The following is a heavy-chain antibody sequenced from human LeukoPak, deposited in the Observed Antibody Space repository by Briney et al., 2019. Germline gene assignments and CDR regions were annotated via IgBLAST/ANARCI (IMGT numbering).Heavy chain of an antibody. J-gene: IGHJ4*02. V-gene: IGHV1-2*02. D-gene: IGHD6-19*01. CDR1: GYTFTGYY. CDR3: ARGDVGLYSWAVAGTVVDY. CDR2: INPNSGGT. Sequence: GASVKVSCRASGYTFTGYYMHWVRQAPGQGLEGMGWINPNSGGTNYAQKFQGRVTMTRDTSISTAYMELSRLRSDDTAVYYCARGDVGLYSWAVAGTVVDYWGQGTLVTVSS.